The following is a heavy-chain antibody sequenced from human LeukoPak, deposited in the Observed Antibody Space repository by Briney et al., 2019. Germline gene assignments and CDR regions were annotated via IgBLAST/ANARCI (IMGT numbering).Heavy chain of an antibody. V-gene: IGHV1-24*01. CDR3: ARSSSRRYYYYYYGMDV. J-gene: IGHJ6*02. D-gene: IGHD6-6*01. CDR2: FDPEDSET. Sequence: ASVKVSCKVSGYTLTELSMHWVRQAPGKGLEWMGGFDPEDSETIYAQKFQGRVTMTEDTSTDTAYMELSSLRSEDTAVYYCARSSSRRYYYYYYGMDVWGQGTTVTVSS. CDR1: GYTLTELS.